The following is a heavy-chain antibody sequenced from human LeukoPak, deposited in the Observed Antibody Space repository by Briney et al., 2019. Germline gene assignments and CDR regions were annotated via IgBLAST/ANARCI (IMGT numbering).Heavy chain of an antibody. J-gene: IGHJ4*02. V-gene: IGHV5-51*01. D-gene: IGHD3-9*01. Sequence: SGESLKISCKGSGSSFTSYWIGWVRQLPGKGLEWMGIIYPGDSDTRYSPSFQGQVTISADKSISTAYLQWSSLKASDTAMYYCARGPYDIHPYYFDYWGQGTLVTVSS. CDR3: ARGPYDIHPYYFDY. CDR2: IYPGDSDT. CDR1: GSSFTSYW.